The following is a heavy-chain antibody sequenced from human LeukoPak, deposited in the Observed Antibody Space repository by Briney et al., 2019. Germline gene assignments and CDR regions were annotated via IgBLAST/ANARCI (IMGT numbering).Heavy chain of an antibody. CDR2: INHSGST. J-gene: IGHJ4*02. V-gene: IGHV4-34*01. Sequence: PSETLSLTCAVYGGSFSGYYWSWIRQPPGKGLEWIGEINHSGSTNYNPSLKSRVTISVDTSKNQFSLKLSSVTAADTAVYYCAGVDTAMDTFDYWGQGTLVTVSS. D-gene: IGHD5-18*01. CDR3: AGVDTAMDTFDY. CDR1: GGSFSGYY.